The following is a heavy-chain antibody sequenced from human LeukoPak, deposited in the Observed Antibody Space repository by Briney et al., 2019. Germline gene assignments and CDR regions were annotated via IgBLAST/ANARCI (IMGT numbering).Heavy chain of an antibody. V-gene: IGHV3-23*01. CDR3: AKAGGLAIEYFQH. Sequence: GGSLRLSCAASGFTFSSYAMSWVRQAPGKGLEYVSGISSGGTGYDADSVRGRFTISRDNSRNTLYLQMSSLRAEDTAIYYCAKAGGLAIEYFQHWGQGTLVTVSS. D-gene: IGHD3-10*01. J-gene: IGHJ1*01. CDR1: GFTFSSYA. CDR2: ISSGGTG.